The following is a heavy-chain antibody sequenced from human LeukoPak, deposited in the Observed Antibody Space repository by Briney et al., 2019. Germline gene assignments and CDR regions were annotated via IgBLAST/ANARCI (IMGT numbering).Heavy chain of an antibody. D-gene: IGHD1-26*01. CDR1: GYSFTSYG. CDR3: ARGGSSGTYGFDY. V-gene: IGHV1-18*01. J-gene: IGHJ4*02. Sequence: ASVKVSCKASGYSFTSYGFNWVRQAPGQGLEWMGWISAHNGKTNYAQKLQGRVTVTTDTSTSTAYMELRSLRSDDTAVYYCARGGSSGTYGFDYWGQGTLVTVSS. CDR2: ISAHNGKT.